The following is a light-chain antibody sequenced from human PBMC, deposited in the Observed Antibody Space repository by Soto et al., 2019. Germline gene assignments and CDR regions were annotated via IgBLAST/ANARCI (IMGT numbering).Light chain of an antibody. CDR1: QNISIY. CDR3: QQSYSTLYT. V-gene: IGKV1-39*01. Sequence: DLQMTQSPSFLSASIGDRVTITCRASQNISIYLHWYQQKPGQAPKFLIYASSNLQSGVPSRFSGSGSGTDFTLTISSLQPEDFATYYCQQSYSTLYTFGQGTKLEIK. J-gene: IGKJ2*01. CDR2: ASS.